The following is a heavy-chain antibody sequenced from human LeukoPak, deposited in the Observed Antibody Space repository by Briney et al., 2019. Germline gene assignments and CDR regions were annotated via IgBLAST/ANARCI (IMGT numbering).Heavy chain of an antibody. Sequence: GESLKISCKGSGYTFTNCWIGWVRQMPGKGLEWMGIIYPGDSDSRYSPSFQGQVTISADKSISTAYLQWSSLKASDTAMYYCARSVGYCSDGVCSVFDYWGQGTLVTVSS. CDR2: IYPGDSDS. CDR1: GYTFTNCW. D-gene: IGHD2-8*01. J-gene: IGHJ4*02. V-gene: IGHV5-51*01. CDR3: ARSVGYCSDGVCSVFDY.